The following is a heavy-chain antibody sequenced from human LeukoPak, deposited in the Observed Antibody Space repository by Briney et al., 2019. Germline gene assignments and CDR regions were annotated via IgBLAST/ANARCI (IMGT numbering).Heavy chain of an antibody. V-gene: IGHV4-59*01. J-gene: IGHJ6*03. CDR3: ARGGDSSSWYLAYYYYYYMDV. CDR2: IYYSGST. Sequence: PSETLSLTCTVSGGSISSYYWSWIRQPPGKGLEWIGYIYYSGSTNYNPSLKSRVTISVDTSKNQFSLKLSSVTAADTAVYYCARGGDSSSWYLAYYYYYYMDVWGKGTTVTVSS. CDR1: GGSISSYY. D-gene: IGHD6-13*01.